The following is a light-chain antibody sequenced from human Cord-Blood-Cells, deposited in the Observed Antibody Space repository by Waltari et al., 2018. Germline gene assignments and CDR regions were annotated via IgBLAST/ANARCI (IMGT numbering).Light chain of an antibody. Sequence: QPALTHPASVSGPPGQSTTIPCTGPSSDVGGYNLVSWYHQHPGKAPKLMIYEGIKRPSGVSNPFSGSKSGNTASLTISGLQAEDEADYYCCSYAGSSTLVFGGGTKLTVL. CDR1: SSDVGGYNL. V-gene: IGLV2-23*01. CDR2: EGI. CDR3: CSYAGSSTLV. J-gene: IGLJ3*02.